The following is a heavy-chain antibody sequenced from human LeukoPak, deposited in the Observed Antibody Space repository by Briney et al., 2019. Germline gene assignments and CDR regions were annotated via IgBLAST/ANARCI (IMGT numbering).Heavy chain of an antibody. CDR3: AREGNYDILTGLYNYYYYGMDV. D-gene: IGHD3-9*01. Sequence: GGSLRLSCAASGFTFSSYGMHWVRQAPGKGLEWVAIIWNDGSNKYYADSVNGRFTISRDNSKNTLYLQMNSLRAEDTAVYYCAREGNYDILTGLYNYYYYGMDVWGQGTTVTVSS. CDR2: IWNDGSNK. J-gene: IGHJ6*02. V-gene: IGHV3-33*01. CDR1: GFTFSSYG.